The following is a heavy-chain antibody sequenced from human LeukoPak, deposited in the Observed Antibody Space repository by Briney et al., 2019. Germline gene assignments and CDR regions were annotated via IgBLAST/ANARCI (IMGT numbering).Heavy chain of an antibody. Sequence: SETLSLTCTVSGGSISSYYWSWIRQPPAKGLEWIGYIYYSGSTNYNPSLKSRVTISVDTSKNQFSLKLSSVTAADTAVYYCARDLGFRYFDWFPTAGPFVYWGKGTLVTVSS. V-gene: IGHV4-59*01. D-gene: IGHD3-9*01. CDR3: ARDLGFRYFDWFPTAGPFVY. CDR1: GGSISSYY. CDR2: IYYSGST. J-gene: IGHJ4*02.